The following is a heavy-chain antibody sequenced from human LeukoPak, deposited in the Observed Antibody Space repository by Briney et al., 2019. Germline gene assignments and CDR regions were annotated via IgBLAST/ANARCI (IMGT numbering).Heavy chain of an antibody. D-gene: IGHD3-22*01. CDR1: GGTLSSHY. V-gene: IGHV4-59*11. CDR3: ARGTGFYDSSGHYYWGYFDS. J-gene: IGHJ4*02. Sequence: SETLSLTCTVSGGTLSSHYWSWFRQTPGERPEWIAFIYYSGTTKFNPSLKGRVTISIDSSKNQFSLKRSSVTAADTAIYYCARGTGFYDSSGHYYWGYFDSWGQGTLVPVSS. CDR2: IYYSGTT.